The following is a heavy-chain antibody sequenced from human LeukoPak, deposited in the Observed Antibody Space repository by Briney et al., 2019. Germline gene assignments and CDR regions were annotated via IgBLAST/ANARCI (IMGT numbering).Heavy chain of an antibody. CDR2: IYYSGST. D-gene: IGHD6-13*01. CDR3: ARKRAALPRGTYFQH. Sequence: PSETLSLTCTVSGGSISSSSYYWGWIRQPPGKGLEWIGSIYYSGSTYYNPSLKSRVTISVDTSKNQFSLKLSSVTAADTAVYYCARKRAALPRGTYFQHWGQGTLVTVSS. J-gene: IGHJ1*01. V-gene: IGHV4-39*01. CDR1: GGSISSSSYY.